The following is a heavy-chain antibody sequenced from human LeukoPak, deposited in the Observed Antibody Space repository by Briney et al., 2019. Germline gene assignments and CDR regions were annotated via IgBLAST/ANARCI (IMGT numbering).Heavy chain of an antibody. D-gene: IGHD3-16*01. V-gene: IGHV3-74*01. CDR3: ARAGAYHFDN. Sequence: PGRSLRLSCAASGFTFTDYWMHWVRQVPGKGLVWVSIINTDTRGTYYADSVKGRFTISRDNAKSTLYLQMGSLRAEDTAVYYCARAGAYHFDNWGQGTLVTVSS. J-gene: IGHJ4*02. CDR1: GFTFTDYW. CDR2: INTDTRGT.